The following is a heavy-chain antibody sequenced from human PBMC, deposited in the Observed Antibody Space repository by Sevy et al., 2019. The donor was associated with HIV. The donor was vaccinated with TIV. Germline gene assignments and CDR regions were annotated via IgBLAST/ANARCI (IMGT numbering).Heavy chain of an antibody. D-gene: IGHD5-12*01. CDR2: IIPIFGTA. Sequence: ASVKVSCKASGGTFSSYAISWVRQAPGQGLEWMGGIIPIFGTANYAQKFQGRVTITADESTSTDYMELSSLRSEDTAVYYCARDPITSSLEYYYYYGMDVWGQGTTVTVSS. V-gene: IGHV1-69*13. J-gene: IGHJ6*02. CDR1: GGTFSSYA. CDR3: ARDPITSSLEYYYYYGMDV.